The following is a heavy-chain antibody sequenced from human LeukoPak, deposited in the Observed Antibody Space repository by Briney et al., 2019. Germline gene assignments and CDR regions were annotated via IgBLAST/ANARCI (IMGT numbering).Heavy chain of an antibody. J-gene: IGHJ6*04. CDR3: AELGITMIGGV. CDR1: GFAFRNYW. CDR2: INPDGSTT. D-gene: IGHD3-10*02. Sequence: GGSLRLSCVASGFAFRNYWMYWVRQGPGKGLVWLSRINPDGSTTTYADSVKGRFTISRDNAKNSLYLQMNSLRAEDTAVYYCAELGITMIGGVWGKGTTVTISS. V-gene: IGHV3-74*01.